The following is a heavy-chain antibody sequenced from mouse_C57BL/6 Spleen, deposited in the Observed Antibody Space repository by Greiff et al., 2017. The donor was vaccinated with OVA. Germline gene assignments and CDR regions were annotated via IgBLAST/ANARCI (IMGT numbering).Heavy chain of an antibody. CDR1: GYTFTSYW. J-gene: IGHJ4*01. V-gene: IGHV1-64*01. CDR2: IHPNSGST. D-gene: IGHD2-4*01. Sequence: QVQLQQPGAELVKPGASVKLSCKASGYTFTSYWMHWVKQRPGQGLEWIGMIHPNSGSTNYNEKFKSKATLTVDKSSSTAYMQLSSLTSEDSAVDDCAIGYDYDEGYAMDYWGQGTSVTGSS. CDR3: AIGYDYDEGYAMDY.